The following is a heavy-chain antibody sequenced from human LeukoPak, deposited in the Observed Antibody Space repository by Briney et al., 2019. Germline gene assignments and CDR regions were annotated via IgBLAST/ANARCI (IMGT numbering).Heavy chain of an antibody. CDR3: ARDRYYAIDV. D-gene: IGHD3-10*01. CDR2: ISWNSGSI. V-gene: IGHV3-9*01. J-gene: IGHJ6*03. CDR1: GFTFDDYA. Sequence: SLRLSCAASGFTFDDYAMHWVRQAPGKGLEWVSGISWNSGSIGYADSVKGRFTISRDNAKNTLYLQMNSLRAEDTAVYYCARDRYYAIDVWGKGTTVTVSS.